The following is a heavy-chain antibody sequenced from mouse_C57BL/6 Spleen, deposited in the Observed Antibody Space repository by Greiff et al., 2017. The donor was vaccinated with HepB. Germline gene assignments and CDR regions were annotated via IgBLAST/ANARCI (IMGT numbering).Heavy chain of an antibody. CDR1: GYSITSGYY. J-gene: IGHJ4*01. V-gene: IGHV3-6*01. CDR3: ARGAPYENAMDY. D-gene: IGHD2-3*01. Sequence: EVQLQESGPGLVKPSQSLSLTCSVTGYSITSGYYWNWIRQFPGNKLEWMGYISYDGSNNYNPSLKNRISITRDTSKNQFFLKLNSVTTEDTATYYCARGAPYENAMDYWGQGTSVTVSS. CDR2: ISYDGSN.